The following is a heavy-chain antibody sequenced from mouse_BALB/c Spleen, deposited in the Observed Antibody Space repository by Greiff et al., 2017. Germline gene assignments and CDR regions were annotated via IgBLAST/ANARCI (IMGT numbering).Heavy chain of an antibody. CDR2: ISSGGSYT. J-gene: IGHJ4*01. V-gene: IGHV5-9-4*01. CDR1: GFTFSSYA. D-gene: IGHD3-1*01. Sequence: EVQRVESGGGLVKPGGSLKLSCAASGFTFSSYAMSWVRQSPAKRQEWVAEISSGGSYTYYPATVTGRFTISRDNAKNTLYLEMSSLRTEDTAMYYCARDRGYGAMDYWGQGTSVTVSA. CDR3: ARDRGYGAMDY.